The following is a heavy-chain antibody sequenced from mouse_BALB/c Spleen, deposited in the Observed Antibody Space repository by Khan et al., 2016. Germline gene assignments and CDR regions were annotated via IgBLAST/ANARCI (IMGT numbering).Heavy chain of an antibody. V-gene: IGHV3-6*02. CDR1: GYSITSGYY. J-gene: IGHJ3*01. Sequence: EVQLRESGPGLVKPSQSLSLTCSVTGYSITSGYYWNWIRQFPGNKLEWMGYISYDGSNNYNPSLKNRISITRDTSKNQFFLKLNSVTTEDTATYYCATYGNYEGFAYWGQGTLVTVSA. CDR3: ATYGNYEGFAY. D-gene: IGHD2-1*01. CDR2: ISYDGSN.